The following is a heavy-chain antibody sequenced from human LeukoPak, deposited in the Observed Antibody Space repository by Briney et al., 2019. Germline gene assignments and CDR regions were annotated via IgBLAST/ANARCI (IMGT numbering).Heavy chain of an antibody. J-gene: IGHJ4*02. D-gene: IGHD3-10*01. V-gene: IGHV3-30*02. Sequence: GGSLRLSCAASGFTFSSYGMHWVRQAPGKGLEWVAFIQYEGSNEYYADSIKGRFTISRDNSKNTLYLQMNSLRAEDTAVYYCAKTRLVRGAHFDYWGQGTLVTVSS. CDR1: GFTFSSYG. CDR2: IQYEGSNE. CDR3: AKTRLVRGAHFDY.